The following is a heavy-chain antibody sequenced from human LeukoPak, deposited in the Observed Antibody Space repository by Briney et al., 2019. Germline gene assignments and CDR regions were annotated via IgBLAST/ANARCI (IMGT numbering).Heavy chain of an antibody. CDR2: ISSNGDNT. J-gene: IGHJ3*01. CDR1: GFPFNTYA. CDR3: TRDSALLGVAFDL. V-gene: IGHV3-64D*06. Sequence: GGSLRLSCSASGFPFNTYAIHWVRQAPGKGLEYVAGISSNGDNTGFADSAKGRFTISRDNSKSTLFLQMNSLRAEDTAVYFCTRDSALLGVAFDLWGQGTVVTVSS. D-gene: IGHD2-15*01.